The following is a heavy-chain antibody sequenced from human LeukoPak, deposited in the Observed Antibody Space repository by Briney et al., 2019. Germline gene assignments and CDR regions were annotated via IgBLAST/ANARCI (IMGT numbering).Heavy chain of an antibody. CDR3: ARDFVSVTASGLDY. V-gene: IGHV4-34*01. D-gene: IGHD2-21*02. CDR1: GGSFSGYY. J-gene: IGHJ4*02. CDR2: INHSGST. Sequence: SETLSLTCAVYGGSFSGYYWSWIRQPPGKGLEWIGEINHSGSTNYNPSLKSRVTISVDTSKNQFSLKLSSVTAADTAVYYCARDFVSVTASGLDYWGQGTLVTVSS.